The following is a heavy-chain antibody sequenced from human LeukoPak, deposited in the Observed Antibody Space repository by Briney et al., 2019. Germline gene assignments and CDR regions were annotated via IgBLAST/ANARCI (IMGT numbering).Heavy chain of an antibody. D-gene: IGHD1-20*01. CDR1: GGSISSYY. V-gene: IGHV4-59*08. J-gene: IGHJ4*02. Sequence: SETLSLTCTVSGGSISSYYWSWIRQPPGKGLEWIGYIYYSGSTNYNPSLKSRVTISVDTSKNQFSLKLSSVTAADTAVYYCARGVSITGTTWDDVDYWGQGTLVTVSS. CDR3: ARGVSITGTTWDDVDY. CDR2: IYYSGST.